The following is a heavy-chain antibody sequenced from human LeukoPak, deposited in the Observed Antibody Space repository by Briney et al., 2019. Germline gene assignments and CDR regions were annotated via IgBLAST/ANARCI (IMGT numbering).Heavy chain of an antibody. J-gene: IGHJ4*02. V-gene: IGHV3-11*05. D-gene: IGHD6-13*01. CDR3: AREDGYSSSWYSDY. CDR2: ISSTSIYT. CDR1: GFTFSDYY. Sequence: GSLVLSCAASGFTFSDYYMSWIRQAPGKGLERVSDISSTSIYTNYADSVKGRFTISRDNAKNSLYLQMNSLRAEDTAVYYCAREDGYSSSWYSDYWGQGTLVTVSS.